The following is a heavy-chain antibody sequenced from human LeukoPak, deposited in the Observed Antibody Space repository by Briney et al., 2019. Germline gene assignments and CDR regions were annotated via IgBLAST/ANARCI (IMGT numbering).Heavy chain of an antibody. CDR3: ARSPHILTGENFDY. D-gene: IGHD3-9*01. CDR2: INPKHGDT. Sequence: GASVKVSCKASGYTFTNYGISWVRQAPGQGLEWMGWINPKHGDTNYAQKFQDRVSMTRDTSISTAYMHLSRLRSADTAVYYCARSPHILTGENFDYWGQGTLLTVSS. CDR1: GYTFTNYG. V-gene: IGHV1-2*02. J-gene: IGHJ4*02.